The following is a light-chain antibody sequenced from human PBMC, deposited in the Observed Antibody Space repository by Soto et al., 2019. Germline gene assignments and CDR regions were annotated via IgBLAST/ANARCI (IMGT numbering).Light chain of an antibody. Sequence: QSALTQPASVSGSPGQSITISCTGTNSDIGGYNYVSWYQQYPGRVPKLMIYEVSNRPSGVSNRFFGSKSGNAASLTISGLQAEDEADYYCSSYTSSSSLEVVFGGGTKLTVL. J-gene: IGLJ2*01. CDR3: SSYTSSSSLEVV. CDR2: EVS. CDR1: NSDIGGYNY. V-gene: IGLV2-14*01.